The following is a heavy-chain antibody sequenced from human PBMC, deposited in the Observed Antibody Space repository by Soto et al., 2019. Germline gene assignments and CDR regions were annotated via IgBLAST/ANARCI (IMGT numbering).Heavy chain of an antibody. CDR3: ARGAVAGIAYYLDY. J-gene: IGHJ4*02. CDR1: GFRFSGTG. Sequence: QVQLVESGGGVVQPGKALRLSCAASGFRFSGTGMHWVRQAPVKGLEWLAVISYDGSNKFHADSVKGRFTISRDNSMNTLYLQLNSLRPEDTAVYYCARGAVAGIAYYLDYWGQGTLVTVSS. V-gene: IGHV3-30*03. CDR2: ISYDGSNK. D-gene: IGHD2-15*01.